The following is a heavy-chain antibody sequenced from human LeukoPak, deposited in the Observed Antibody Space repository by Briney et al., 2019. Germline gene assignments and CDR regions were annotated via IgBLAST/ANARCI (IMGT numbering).Heavy chain of an antibody. J-gene: IGHJ1*01. CDR2: INPSGGST. CDR3: ARGSTFGVVITPFQH. Sequence: ASVKVSCKASGYTFTSYYMHWVRQAPGQGLEWMGIINPSGGSTSYAQKFQGRVTMTRDMSTSTVYMELSSLRSEDTAVYYCARGSTFGVVITPFQHWGQGTLVTVSS. CDR1: GYTFTSYY. V-gene: IGHV1-46*01. D-gene: IGHD3-3*01.